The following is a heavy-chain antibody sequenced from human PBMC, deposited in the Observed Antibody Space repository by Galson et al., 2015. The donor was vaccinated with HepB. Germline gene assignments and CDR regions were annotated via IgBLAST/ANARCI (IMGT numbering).Heavy chain of an antibody. V-gene: IGHV3-9*01. CDR2: ISWNSDFT. CDR1: GFTFEDYA. CDR3: AQDLTYYYGSGSYFVGMDI. D-gene: IGHD3-10*01. Sequence: SLRLSCAASGFTFEDYAMRWVRQVPGKGLEWVSGISWNSDFTGYADSVRGRFTISRDNAKYFLYLQMNSLRPEDTALYYCAQDLTYYYGSGSYFVGMDIWGQGTTVTVSS. J-gene: IGHJ6*02.